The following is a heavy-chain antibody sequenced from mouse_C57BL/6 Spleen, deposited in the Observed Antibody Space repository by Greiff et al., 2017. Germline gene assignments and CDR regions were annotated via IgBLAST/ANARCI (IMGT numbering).Heavy chain of an antibody. V-gene: IGHV5-4*01. Sequence: EVQRVESGGGLVKPGGSLKLSCAASGFTFSSYAMPWVRQTPEKRLEWVATISDGGSYTYYPVNVKGRFTISRDTTKNNLYLQMSHLESEDTAMYYCARGGETYFDYWGQGTTLTVSS. CDR2: ISDGGSYT. D-gene: IGHD2-13*01. CDR1: GFTFSSYA. J-gene: IGHJ2*01. CDR3: ARGGETYFDY.